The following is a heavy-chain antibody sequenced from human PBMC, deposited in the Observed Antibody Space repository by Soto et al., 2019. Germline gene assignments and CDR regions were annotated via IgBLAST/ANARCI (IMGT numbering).Heavy chain of an antibody. Sequence: EVQLVESGGGLVQPGGSLRLSCVDSGFTFSSYWMSWVRQAPVKGLEGVGNIKQDGSEENYVDSVKGRYTISRDNAKNTMYMQMTSMRVEDTAVSQCARIAESGRGWDGWGQGTTVVVSS. V-gene: IGHV3-7*01. D-gene: IGHD6-13*01. J-gene: IGHJ6*02. CDR1: GFTFSSYW. CDR3: ARIAESGRGWDG. CDR2: IKQDGSEE.